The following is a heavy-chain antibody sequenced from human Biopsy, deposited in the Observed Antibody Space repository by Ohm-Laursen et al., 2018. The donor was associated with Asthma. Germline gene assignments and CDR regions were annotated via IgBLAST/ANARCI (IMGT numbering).Heavy chain of an antibody. J-gene: IGHJ6*02. CDR2: ISFDGSNK. CDR1: GFSFSRYG. CDR3: ASYEMVTAILPMDV. Sequence: SLRLSCSASGFSFSRYGMHWVRQAPGKGLEWVAVISFDGSNKYYGDSVKGRFTIARDNSKNTVYLQMNSLRAEDTAVYYCASYEMVTAILPMDVWGQGTTVIVSS. D-gene: IGHD2-21*02. V-gene: IGHV3-30*03.